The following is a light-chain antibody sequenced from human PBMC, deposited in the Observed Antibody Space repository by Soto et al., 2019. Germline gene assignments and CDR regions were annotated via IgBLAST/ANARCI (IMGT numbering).Light chain of an antibody. CDR2: GAS. J-gene: IGKJ5*01. V-gene: IGKV3-20*01. CDR3: QQYGGSPIT. CDR1: QSVSSR. Sequence: EIVLSQSPGTLSLPPGERATLSCRARQSVSSRLAWYQHKPGQAPRLLISGASSRATGIPDRFSGSGSGTDFTLTITRLEPEDVALYYCQQYGGSPITFGQGTRLENK.